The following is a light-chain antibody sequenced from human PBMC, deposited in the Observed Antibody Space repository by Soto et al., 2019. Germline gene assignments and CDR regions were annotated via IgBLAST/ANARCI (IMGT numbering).Light chain of an antibody. CDR2: AAS. Sequence: DIQMTQAPSSLSASVGDRVTISCRASQSISSFLNWYQQKPGKAPKLLIYAASSLQSGVPSRFSGSGSETDFTLTISSLQPEDFAIYYCQQSYSTPLTFGGGTKVKSK. CDR3: QQSYSTPLT. J-gene: IGKJ4*01. V-gene: IGKV1-39*01. CDR1: QSISSF.